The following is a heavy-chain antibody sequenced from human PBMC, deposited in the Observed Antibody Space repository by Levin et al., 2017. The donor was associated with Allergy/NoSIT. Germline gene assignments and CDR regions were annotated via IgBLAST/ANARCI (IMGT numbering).Heavy chain of an antibody. CDR3: ARDHRIAVRPIFDS. CDR2: IKEDGTER. CDR1: GFNFNDYW. J-gene: IGHJ4*02. Sequence: GGSLRLSCAASGFNFNDYWMNWVRQAPGKGLEWVANIKEDGTERSYVDSVKGRFTISRDNAKSSLYLQMSSLRAEDTAMYYCARDHRIAVRPIFDSWGPGTLVTVSS. V-gene: IGHV3-7*01. D-gene: IGHD6-6*01.